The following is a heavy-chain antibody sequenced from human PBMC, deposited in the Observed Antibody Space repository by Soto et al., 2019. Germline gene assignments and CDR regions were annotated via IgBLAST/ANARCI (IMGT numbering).Heavy chain of an antibody. CDR1: RYTFTGYY. CDR3: ARATELRIDY. V-gene: IGHV1-2*04. Sequence: ASVKVSCQASRYTFTGYYMHGVRQAPGRGLEWMGWINPNSGGTNYAQKFQGWVTMTRGTSISTAYMELSRLRYDCTAVYYCARATELRIDYWGQGTLVTVSS. J-gene: IGHJ4*02. CDR2: INPNSGGT. D-gene: IGHD1-26*01.